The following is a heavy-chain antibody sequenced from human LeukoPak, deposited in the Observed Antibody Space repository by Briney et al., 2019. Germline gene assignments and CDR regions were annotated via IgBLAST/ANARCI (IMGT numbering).Heavy chain of an antibody. V-gene: IGHV3-21*01. J-gene: IGHJ4*02. CDR3: VSSLHGFSYGPGY. D-gene: IGHD3-10*01. Sequence: GGFLRPSCATSGFNFSAYTMNWVRQAPGKGLDWVSSISPTTAYIHYADSMKGRFTISRDNARRSLYLQMNSLRVEDTAMYYCVSSLHGFSYGPGYWGQGTLVIVSS. CDR1: GFNFSAYT. CDR2: ISPTTAYI.